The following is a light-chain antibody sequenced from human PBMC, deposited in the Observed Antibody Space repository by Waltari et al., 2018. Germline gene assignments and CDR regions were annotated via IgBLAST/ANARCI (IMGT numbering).Light chain of an antibody. J-gene: IGKJ2*01. CDR1: QDISNS. CDR2: DAS. CDR3: QQYDIFPPYT. V-gene: IGKV1-33*01. Sequence: DIQMTQSPSPLSASVGDRVTITCQASQDISNSLNWYQQKPGKAPKLLIYDASKLETGVPPRFSGSGSGTHFTFTISRLQPEDFATYYCQQYDIFPPYTFGQGTKVE.